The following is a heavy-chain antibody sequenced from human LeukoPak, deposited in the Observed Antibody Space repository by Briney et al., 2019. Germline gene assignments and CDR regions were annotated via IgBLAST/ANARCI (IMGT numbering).Heavy chain of an antibody. CDR2: ISSSSSTI. Sequence: PGGSLXLSXAASGFTFSSYNMNWVRQAPGKGLEWVSYISSSSSTIYYADSVKGRFTISRDNSRDTLYLQMNSLRAEDTAVYYCSTSPSFGSSWYQFNYWGQGTLVTVSS. J-gene: IGHJ4*02. D-gene: IGHD6-13*01. V-gene: IGHV3-48*01. CDR1: GFTFSSYN. CDR3: STSPSFGSSWYQFNY.